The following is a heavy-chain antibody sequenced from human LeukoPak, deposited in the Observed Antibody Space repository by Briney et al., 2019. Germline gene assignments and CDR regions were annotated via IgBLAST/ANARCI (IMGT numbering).Heavy chain of an antibody. CDR3: AREMTPVGGSPLIWFDP. V-gene: IGHV1-2*02. CDR2: INPNSGGT. D-gene: IGHD4-23*01. CDR1: GYTFTGYY. J-gene: IGHJ5*02. Sequence: GASVKVSCKASGYTFTGYYMHWVRQAPGQGLEWMGWINPNSGGTNYAQKFQGRVSLTRDTSITTAYMELTRLRYDDTAVYYCAREMTPVGGSPLIWFDPWGQGTLVTVSS.